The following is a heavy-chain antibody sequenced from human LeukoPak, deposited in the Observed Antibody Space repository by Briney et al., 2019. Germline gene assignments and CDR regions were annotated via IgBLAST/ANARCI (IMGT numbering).Heavy chain of an antibody. CDR2: IYSGGST. Sequence: PGGSLRLSCAASEFSVGSNYMTWVRQAPGKGLEWVSLIYSGGSTYYADSVKGRFTTSRDNAKNSLYLQMKSLRAEDTAVYYCARGKTSQNIVTRKTYNWFDPWGQGTLVTVSS. CDR3: ARGKTSQNIVTRKTYNWFDP. J-gene: IGHJ5*02. CDR1: EFSVGSNY. D-gene: IGHD2/OR15-2a*01. V-gene: IGHV3-66*01.